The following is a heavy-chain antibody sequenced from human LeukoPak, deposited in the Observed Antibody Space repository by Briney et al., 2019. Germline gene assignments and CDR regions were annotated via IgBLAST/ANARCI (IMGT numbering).Heavy chain of an antibody. CDR2: IKEDGSEK. J-gene: IGHJ4*02. Sequence: PGGSLRLSCAASGFTFSNYWMSWVRQAPGKGLEWVANIKEDGSEKYYVDSVKGRFTISRDNAKNLLYLQMNSLRAEDTAVYYCARTIRGYWGQGTLVTVSS. D-gene: IGHD3-10*01. CDR1: GFTFSNYW. CDR3: ARTIRGY. V-gene: IGHV3-7*02.